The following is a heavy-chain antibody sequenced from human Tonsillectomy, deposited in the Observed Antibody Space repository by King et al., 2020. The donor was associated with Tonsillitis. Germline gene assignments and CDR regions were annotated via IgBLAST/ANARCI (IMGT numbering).Heavy chain of an antibody. V-gene: IGHV3-30*02. CDR2: IWYDGSDQ. CDR1: GFTFRSYG. D-gene: IGHD2-2*01. J-gene: IGHJ4*02. Sequence: VQLVESGGGVVQPGGSLRLSCAASGFTFRSYGMHWVRQAPGKGLEWVAFIWYDGSDQYYLDSVKGRFTISRDNSKTTLYLQMNSLTYEDTAVYYCAKVGSPGFCTTSSCYGYYFDSWGQGPVVTVST. CDR3: AKVGSPGFCTTSSCYGYYFDS.